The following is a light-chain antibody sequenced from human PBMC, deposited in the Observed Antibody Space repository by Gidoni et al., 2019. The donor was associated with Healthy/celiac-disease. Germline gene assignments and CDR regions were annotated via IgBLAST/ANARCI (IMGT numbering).Light chain of an antibody. CDR2: QDS. V-gene: IGLV3-1*01. CDR1: KLGDKY. CDR3: QAWDSSTALVV. J-gene: IGLJ2*01. Sequence: SYELTQPPSVSVSPGQTASITCSGDKLGDKYACWYQQQPGHSPVLVIYQDSKRPSGIPERFSGSNSGNTATLTISGTQAMDEADYYCQAWDSSTALVVFGGGTKLTVL.